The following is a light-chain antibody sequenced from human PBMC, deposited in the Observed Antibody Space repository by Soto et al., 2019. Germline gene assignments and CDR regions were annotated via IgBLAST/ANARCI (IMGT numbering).Light chain of an antibody. J-gene: IGLJ2*01. V-gene: IGLV2-11*01. CDR1: SDDIGKYGY. Sequence: QSALTQPRSVSGSPGQSVTLSCVGTSDDIGKYGYVSWYQQFPGKAPRVIIYDVTQRPSGVPDRFSGSKSGSTASLTISGLRAEDDGFYYCCAYEGTNPGKFGGGTKLTVL. CDR3: CAYEGTNPGK. CDR2: DVT.